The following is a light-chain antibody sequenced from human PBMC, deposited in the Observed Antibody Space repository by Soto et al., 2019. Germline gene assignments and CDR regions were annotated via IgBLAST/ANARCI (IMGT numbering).Light chain of an antibody. CDR3: QQFSSHPLT. V-gene: IGKV3-20*01. CDR2: GAS. CDR1: QSVSSN. J-gene: IGKJ4*01. Sequence: EVVLTQSPATLSLSPGEGATLSCRASQSVSSNLAWYQQKPGQAPRLLIYGASTRATGIPDRFSGGGSGTDFTLTISRLEPEDFAVYYCQQFSSHPLTFGGGTKVDIK.